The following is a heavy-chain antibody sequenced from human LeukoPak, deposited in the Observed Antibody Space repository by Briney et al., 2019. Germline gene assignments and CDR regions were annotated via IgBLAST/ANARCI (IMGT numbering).Heavy chain of an antibody. V-gene: IGHV4-38-2*02. CDR1: GYSISSGNY. D-gene: IGHD3-10*01. Sequence: SETLSLTCTVSGYSISSGNYWGWIRQSPGKGLEWIGTIYHSGSTYYNPSLKSRVTIPVDTSKNQISLKLSSVTAADTAVYYCARVLLWFGELSFGSYNWFDPWGQGTLVTVSS. CDR3: ARVLLWFGELSFGSYNWFDP. J-gene: IGHJ5*02. CDR2: IYHSGST.